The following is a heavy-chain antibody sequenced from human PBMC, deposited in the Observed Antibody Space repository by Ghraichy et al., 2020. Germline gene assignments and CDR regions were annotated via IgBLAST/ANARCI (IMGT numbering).Heavy chain of an antibody. Sequence: ASVKVSCKASDYTFSSYGIAWVRQAPGQGLEWMGWISGYNGNTNYAQNFQGRVTMTIDISTTTAYVELRGLSSDDTAVYLCARTRQAHWYFDLWGRGTLVTVSS. CDR3: ARTRQAHWYFDL. CDR1: DYTFSSYG. V-gene: IGHV1-18*01. CDR2: ISGYNGNT. J-gene: IGHJ2*01.